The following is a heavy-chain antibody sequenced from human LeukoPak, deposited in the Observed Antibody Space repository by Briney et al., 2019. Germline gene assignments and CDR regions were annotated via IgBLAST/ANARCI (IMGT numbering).Heavy chain of an antibody. D-gene: IGHD5/OR15-5a*01. CDR1: VFSLSTSGVG. CDR2: IYWNDDK. V-gene: IGHV2-5*01. Sequence: ESGPTLVKPTQTLTLTCTFSVFSLSTSGVGVGWIRQPPGKALEWLALIYWNDDKRYSPSLKSRLTITKDTSKNQVVLTMTNMDPVDTATYYCAHNAHLRFRFDPWGQGTLVTVSS. CDR3: AHNAHLRFRFDP. J-gene: IGHJ5*02.